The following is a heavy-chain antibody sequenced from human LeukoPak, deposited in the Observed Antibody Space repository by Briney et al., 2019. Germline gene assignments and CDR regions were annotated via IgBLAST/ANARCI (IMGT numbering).Heavy chain of an antibody. V-gene: IGHV3-23*01. Sequence: GGSLRLSCAASGFTYSSYWMSWVRQAPGKGLEWVSAISGSGGSTYYADSVKGRFTISRDNSKNTLYLQMNSLRAEDTAVYYCAKDSRGPYYDFWSGYLGFDYWGQGTLVTVSS. CDR3: AKDSRGPYYDFWSGYLGFDY. D-gene: IGHD3-3*01. CDR2: ISGSGGST. J-gene: IGHJ4*02. CDR1: GFTYSSYW.